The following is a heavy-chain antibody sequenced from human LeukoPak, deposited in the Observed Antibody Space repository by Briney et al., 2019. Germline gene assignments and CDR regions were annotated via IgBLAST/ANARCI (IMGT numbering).Heavy chain of an antibody. Sequence: GGSLRLSCAASGFTFSSYSMNWVRQAPGKGLEWVSSISSSSSYIYYADSVKGRFTISRDNAKNSLYLQMNSLRAEDTAVYYCARGIAASGASHYWGQGTLVTVSS. V-gene: IGHV3-21*01. D-gene: IGHD6-13*01. CDR1: GFTFSSYS. CDR3: ARGIAASGASHY. J-gene: IGHJ4*02. CDR2: ISSSSSYI.